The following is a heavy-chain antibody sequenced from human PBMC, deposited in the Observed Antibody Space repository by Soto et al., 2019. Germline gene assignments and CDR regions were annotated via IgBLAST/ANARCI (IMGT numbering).Heavy chain of an antibody. Sequence: QVQLVESGGGVVQPGRSLRLSCAASGFTFSSYGMHWVRQAPGKGLEWVAVISYDGSNKYYADSVKGRFTISRDNSKNTLYLQMNSLRAEDTAVYYCAKDHRCIAVAAPLGPWGQGTLVTVSS. V-gene: IGHV3-30*18. CDR2: ISYDGSNK. CDR3: AKDHRCIAVAAPLGP. D-gene: IGHD6-19*01. J-gene: IGHJ5*02. CDR1: GFTFSSYG.